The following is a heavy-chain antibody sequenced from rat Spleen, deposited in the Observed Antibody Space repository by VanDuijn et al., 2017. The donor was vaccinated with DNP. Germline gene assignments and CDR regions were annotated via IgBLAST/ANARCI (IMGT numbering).Heavy chain of an antibody. CDR1: GFTFSNYY. Sequence: EVQLVESGGDLVQPGRSLKLSCAASGFTFSNYYMAWVRQAPTKGLEWVASISYDGGSRAYYPDSVKGRFTISRDDAKSTLYLQMNSLRSEDTATYHCTRERRITVATTDYFDYWGQGVMVTVSS. J-gene: IGHJ2*01. V-gene: IGHV5-20*01. CDR2: ISYDGGSRA. D-gene: IGHD1-3*01. CDR3: TRERRITVATTDYFDY.